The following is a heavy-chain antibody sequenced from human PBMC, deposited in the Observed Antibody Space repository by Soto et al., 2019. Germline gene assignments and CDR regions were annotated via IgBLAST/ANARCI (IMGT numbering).Heavy chain of an antibody. CDR3: ARQGLLYYCLLTGRENYFAGMDV. V-gene: IGHV4-39*01. J-gene: IGHJ6*02. CDR2: IYYSGST. Sequence: NPSVTLSLTCTVSGGSISSSSYYWGWIRQPPGKGLEWIGSIYYSGSTCYNPSLKSRVTISVDTSKNQFSLKLSSVTAADTAVYACARQGLLYYCLLTGRENYFAGMDVGGQGATEAASS. D-gene: IGHD3-9*01. CDR1: GGSISSSSYY.